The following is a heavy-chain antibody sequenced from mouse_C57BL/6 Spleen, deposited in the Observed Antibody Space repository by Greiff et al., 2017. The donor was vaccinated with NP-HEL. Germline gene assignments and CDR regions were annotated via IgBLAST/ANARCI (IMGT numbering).Heavy chain of an antibody. CDR3: ASYYYGSSYGFAY. CDR2: IWTGGGT. D-gene: IGHD1-1*01. V-gene: IGHV2-9-1*01. CDR1: GFSLTSYA. Sequence: VHLVESGPGLVAPSQSLSITCTVSGFSLTSYAISWVRQPPGKGLEWLGVIWTGGGTNYNSALKSRLSISKDNSKSQVFLKMNSLQTDDTARYYCASYYYGSSYGFAYWGQGTLVTVSA. J-gene: IGHJ3*01.